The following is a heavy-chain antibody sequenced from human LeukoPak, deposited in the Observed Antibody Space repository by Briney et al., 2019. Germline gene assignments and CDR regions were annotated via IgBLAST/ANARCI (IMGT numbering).Heavy chain of an antibody. CDR3: ARDTSGWFDP. V-gene: IGHV1-3*01. CDR1: GYTFTSYA. Sequence: ASVKVSCKASGYTFTSYAMHWVRQAPGQRLEWMGWINAGNGNTKYSQEFQGRVTMTRDTSISTAYMELSRLRSDDTAVYYCARDTSGWFDPWGQGTLVTVSS. CDR2: INAGNGNT. J-gene: IGHJ5*02.